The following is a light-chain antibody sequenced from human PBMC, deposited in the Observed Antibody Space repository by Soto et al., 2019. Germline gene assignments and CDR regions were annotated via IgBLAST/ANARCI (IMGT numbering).Light chain of an antibody. J-gene: IGKJ4*02. Sequence: VVMTQSPLSLPVTLGQPASISCRSSRSLVYSDGNAYLNWFQQRPGQSPRRLIYKASNRDSGVPDRLSGSGSGTDFTLQINRVEAEDVGVYYCMQGPHWPPTFGGGNRVKI. CDR1: RSLVYSDGNAY. V-gene: IGKV2-30*01. CDR3: MQGPHWPPT. CDR2: KAS.